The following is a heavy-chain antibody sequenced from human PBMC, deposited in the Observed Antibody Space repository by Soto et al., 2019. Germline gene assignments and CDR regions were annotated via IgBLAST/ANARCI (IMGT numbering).Heavy chain of an antibody. CDR3: AKVMITFGGNDAFDI. CDR1: GFTFSSYG. D-gene: IGHD3-16*01. V-gene: IGHV3-30*18. Sequence: GGSLRLSCAASGFTFSSYGMHWVRQAPGKGLEWVAVISYDGSNKYYADSVKGRFTISRDNSKNTLYLQMNSLRAEDTAVYYCAKVMITFGGNDAFDIWGQGTMVTVSS. J-gene: IGHJ3*02. CDR2: ISYDGSNK.